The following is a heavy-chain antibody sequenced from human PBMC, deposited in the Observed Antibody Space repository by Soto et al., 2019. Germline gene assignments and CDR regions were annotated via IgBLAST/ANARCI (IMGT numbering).Heavy chain of an antibody. CDR2: MYHSGST. CDR1: GGSISSGGYS. Sequence: PSETLSLTCAVSGGSISSGGYSWSWIRQPPGKGLEWIGYMYHSGSTYYNPSLKSRVTISIDRSKNQFSLKLSSVTAADTAVYYCARGMVAATNAAQILLFDYWGQGTLVTVSS. CDR3: ARGMVAATNAAQILLFDY. D-gene: IGHD2-15*01. J-gene: IGHJ4*02. V-gene: IGHV4-30-2*01.